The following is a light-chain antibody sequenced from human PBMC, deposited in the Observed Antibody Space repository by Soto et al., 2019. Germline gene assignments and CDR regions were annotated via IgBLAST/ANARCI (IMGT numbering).Light chain of an antibody. J-gene: IGKJ5*01. CDR1: QSVRSSF. CDR2: GAS. V-gene: IGKV3-20*01. CDR3: QQYGSSSIT. Sequence: EIVMTQSPATLSVSPGGRATLSCKASQSVRSSFLAWYQQKPGQAPSLLIYGASTRATGIPDRFSGSGSGTDFTLTISRLEPEDFAVYYCQQYGSSSITFGQGTRLEIK.